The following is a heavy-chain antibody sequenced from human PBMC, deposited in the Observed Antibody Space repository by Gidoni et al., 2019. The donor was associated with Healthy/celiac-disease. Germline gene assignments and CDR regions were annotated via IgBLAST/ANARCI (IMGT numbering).Heavy chain of an antibody. J-gene: IGHJ6*02. Sequence: QVQLQESGPGLVKPSETLSLTCTVSGVSISSYYWSWIRQPAGKGLEWIGRIYTSGSTNYNPPLKSRVTMSVDTSKNQFSLKLSSVTAADTAVYYCARSRHRDYYYYYGMDVWGQGTTVTVSS. CDR2: IYTSGST. V-gene: IGHV4-4*07. CDR1: GVSISSYY. CDR3: ARSRHRDYYYYYGMDV.